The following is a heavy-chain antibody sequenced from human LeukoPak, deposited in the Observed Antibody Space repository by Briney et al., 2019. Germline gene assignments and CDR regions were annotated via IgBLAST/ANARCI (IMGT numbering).Heavy chain of an antibody. Sequence: GAPVKVSCKVSGYTLTELSMHWVRQAPGKGLEWMGGFDPEDGETIYAQKFQGRVTMTEDTSTDTAYMELSSLRSEDTAVYYCATAAWGSGSYYYFDYWGQGTLVTVSS. CDR2: FDPEDGET. CDR1: GYTLTELS. J-gene: IGHJ4*02. D-gene: IGHD3-10*01. CDR3: ATAAWGSGSYYYFDY. V-gene: IGHV1-24*01.